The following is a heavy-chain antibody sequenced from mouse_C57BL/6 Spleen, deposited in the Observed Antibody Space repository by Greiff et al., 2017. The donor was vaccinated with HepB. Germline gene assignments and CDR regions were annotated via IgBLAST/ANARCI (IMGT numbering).Heavy chain of an antibody. D-gene: IGHD2-5*01. CDR1: GYTFTDYY. Sequence: EVKLQQSGPELVKPGASVKISCKASGYTFTDYYMNWVKQSHGKSLEWIGDINPNNGGTSYNQKFKGKATLTVDKSSSTAYMELRSLTSEDSAVYYCARTGYSNYYYAMDYWGQGTSVTVSS. CDR2: INPNNGGT. J-gene: IGHJ4*01. CDR3: ARTGYSNYYYAMDY. V-gene: IGHV1-26*01.